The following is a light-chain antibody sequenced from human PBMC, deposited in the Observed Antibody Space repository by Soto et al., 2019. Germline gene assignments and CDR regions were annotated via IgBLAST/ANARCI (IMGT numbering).Light chain of an antibody. CDR1: SGYSNYK. Sequence: QSALTQPPSASASLGASVTLTCTLSSGYSNYKVDWYQQRPGKGPRFVMRVGTGGIVGSKGDGIPDRFSVLGSGLNRYLTIKNIQEEDESDYHCGADHGSGNNFVLVFGGGTKVTVL. V-gene: IGLV9-49*01. J-gene: IGLJ2*01. CDR2: VGTGGIVG. CDR3: GADHGSGNNFVLV.